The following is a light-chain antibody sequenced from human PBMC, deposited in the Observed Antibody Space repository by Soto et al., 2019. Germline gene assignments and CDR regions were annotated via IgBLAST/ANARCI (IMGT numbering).Light chain of an antibody. J-gene: IGLJ3*02. CDR2: EVS. CDR1: SSDVGDYNY. V-gene: IGLV2-14*01. Sequence: QSALTQPASVSGSHGQSITISCTGTSSDVGDYNYVSWYQQHPGKAPKLMIYEVSNRPSGVSNRFSGSKSGNTASLTISGLQAEDEADYYCSSYTSSSTRVFGGGTKVTVL. CDR3: SSYTSSSTRV.